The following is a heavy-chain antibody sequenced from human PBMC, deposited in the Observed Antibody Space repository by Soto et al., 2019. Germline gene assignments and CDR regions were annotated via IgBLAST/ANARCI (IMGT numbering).Heavy chain of an antibody. CDR3: ANAPTRWNVPIGAAAGIDY. J-gene: IGHJ4*02. Sequence: QVQLVESGGGVVQPGRSLRLSCAASGFTFSSYGMHWVRQAPGKGLEWVAGISYDGSNKYYADSVKGRFTISRDNSKNTLNLQMNSLIAEDTAVDYCANAPTRWNVPIGAAAGIDYWGQGTLVTVSS. V-gene: IGHV3-30*18. CDR1: GFTFSSYG. CDR2: ISYDGSNK. D-gene: IGHD6-13*01.